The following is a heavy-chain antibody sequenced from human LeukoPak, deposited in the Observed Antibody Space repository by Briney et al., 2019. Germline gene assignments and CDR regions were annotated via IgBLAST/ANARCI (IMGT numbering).Heavy chain of an antibody. CDR2: MKQDGSEE. V-gene: IGHV3-7*01. D-gene: IGHD6-13*01. CDR1: GFSFSSSW. CDR3: ARDRGYSSFDY. Sequence: GGSLRLSCAASGFSFSSSWMNWVRQAPGKGLEWVASMKQDGSEEYYVDSVKGRFTISRDNAKNSLYLQMNSLRAEDTAVYYCARDRGYSSFDYWGQGTLVTVYS. J-gene: IGHJ4*02.